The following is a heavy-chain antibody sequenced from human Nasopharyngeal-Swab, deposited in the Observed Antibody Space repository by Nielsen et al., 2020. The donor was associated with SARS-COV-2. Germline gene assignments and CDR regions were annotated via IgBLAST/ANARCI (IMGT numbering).Heavy chain of an antibody. V-gene: IGHV3-9*01. CDR2: ISWNSGSI. D-gene: IGHD6-6*01. J-gene: IGHJ3*02. Sequence: GGPLRLSCAASGFTFDDYAMHWVRQAPGKGLEWVSGISWNSGSIGYADSVKGRFTISRDNAKNSLYLQMNSLRAEDTALYYCAKVHSSAHDAFDIWGQGTMVTVSS. CDR3: AKVHSSAHDAFDI. CDR1: GFTFDDYA.